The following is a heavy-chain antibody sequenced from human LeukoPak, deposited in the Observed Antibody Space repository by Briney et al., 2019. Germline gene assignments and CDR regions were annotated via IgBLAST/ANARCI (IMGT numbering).Heavy chain of an antibody. J-gene: IGHJ3*02. CDR1: GFTFSQSW. V-gene: IGHV3-74*01. Sequence: GGSLRLSCAGSGFTFSQSWMHWVRQAPGKGLVWVSRINSDGSSTTYGDSVKGRFTISRDNSKNTVYLQMNSLRAEDTAVYYCARESTYIWGQGTMVTVSS. CDR2: INSDGSST. CDR3: ARESTYI.